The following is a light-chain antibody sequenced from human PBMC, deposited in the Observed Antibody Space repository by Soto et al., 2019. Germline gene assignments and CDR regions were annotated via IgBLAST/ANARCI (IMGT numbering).Light chain of an antibody. CDR2: DIN. V-gene: IGLV2-14*03. J-gene: IGLJ2*01. CDR3: SSYSSSNKV. CDR1: SGDVGDYIL. Sequence: QSVLTQPASVSGSPGQSITISCTRSSGDVGDYILVSWYQQHPGKAPKLMIYDINHRPSEVSDRFSGSNSGVTAPLTISGLRADDEDFYYCSSYSSSNKVFGGGTKLTVL.